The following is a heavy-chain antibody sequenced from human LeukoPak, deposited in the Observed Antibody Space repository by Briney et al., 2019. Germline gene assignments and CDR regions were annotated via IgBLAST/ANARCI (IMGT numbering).Heavy chain of an antibody. CDR1: GFTFSNYA. CDR3: AGDKRGEAGLYYFDF. Sequence: GGSLRLSCAASGFTFSNYAMSWVRQAPGKGLEWVSTISGSGGTTYYADSVKGRFAISRDISKNTVYLQINSLRAEDTAVYFCAGDKRGEAGLYYFDFWGQGTLVTVSS. J-gene: IGHJ4*02. CDR2: ISGSGGTT. D-gene: IGHD6-13*01. V-gene: IGHV3-23*01.